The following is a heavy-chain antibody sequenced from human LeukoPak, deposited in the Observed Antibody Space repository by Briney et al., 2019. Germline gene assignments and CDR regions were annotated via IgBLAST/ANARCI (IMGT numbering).Heavy chain of an antibody. V-gene: IGHV4-39*01. D-gene: IGHD4-17*01. CDR1: GGSISSSPYY. Sequence: SETLSLTCTVSGGSISSSPYYWGWIRQPPGKGLEWIGSVYYSGSTSYNPPLKSRVTISVDTAENQFSLKLSSVTAADTAVYYRARATVTMDWFDPWGQGTLVTVSS. J-gene: IGHJ5*02. CDR3: ARATVTMDWFDP. CDR2: VYYSGST.